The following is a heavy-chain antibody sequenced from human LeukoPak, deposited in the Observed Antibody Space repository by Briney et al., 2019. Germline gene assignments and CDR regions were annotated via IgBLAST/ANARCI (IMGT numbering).Heavy chain of an antibody. CDR3: AREGYGSGSYYPPFYYYYGMDV. J-gene: IGHJ6*02. CDR2: IKQDGSGK. D-gene: IGHD3-10*01. CDR1: GFTFSSYW. Sequence: GSLRLSCAASGFTFSSYWMSWVRQAPGKGLEWVANIKQDGSGKYYVDSVKGRFTISRDNAKNSLYLQMNSLRAEDTAVYYCAREGYGSGSYYPPFYYYYGMDVWGQGTTVTVSS. V-gene: IGHV3-7*01.